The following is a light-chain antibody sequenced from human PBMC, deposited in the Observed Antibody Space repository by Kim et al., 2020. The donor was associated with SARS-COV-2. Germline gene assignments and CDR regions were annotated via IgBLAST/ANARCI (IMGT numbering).Light chain of an antibody. V-gene: IGKV1-5*01. CDR3: QQYSSYSYT. CDR1: QNIDSW. J-gene: IGKJ2*01. CDR2: DAT. Sequence: SASVGDRVTITCRASQNIDSWLAWYQQKPGKAPKYLIYDATTLKSGVPSSFSGRGSGTQFTLTITSLQPDDFATYYCQQYSSYSYTFGQGTKLEI.